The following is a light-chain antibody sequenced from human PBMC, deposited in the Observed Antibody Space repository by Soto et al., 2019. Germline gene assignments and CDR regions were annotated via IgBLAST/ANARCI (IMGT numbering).Light chain of an antibody. Sequence: DIQLTQSPSTLSASVGDTVTISCRARESLIGCLAWYQQIPGPAPKLLIYDDSSVEGVIPSRFTGDGSGTEFSLTIASLQPDDFGTYYCQQYKSYPCTFGQGTKVDLK. CDR1: ESLIGC. CDR3: QQYKSYPCT. CDR2: DDS. J-gene: IGKJ2*02. V-gene: IGKV1-5*01.